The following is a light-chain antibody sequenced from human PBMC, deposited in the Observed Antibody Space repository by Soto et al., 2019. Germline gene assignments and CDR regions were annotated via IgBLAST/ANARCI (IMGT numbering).Light chain of an antibody. V-gene: IGKV4-1*01. CDR3: QQYFSSPPT. Sequence: DIVMTQSPDSLAVSLGERATINCKSSQSVFYSSNSKNYLAWYQQKPGQPPKLLIYWASARESGVPDRFSGSGSGTDFTLTISSLLAEDVAVYFCQQYFSSPPTFGGGTKVEIK. CDR2: WAS. CDR1: QSVFYSSNSKNY. J-gene: IGKJ4*01.